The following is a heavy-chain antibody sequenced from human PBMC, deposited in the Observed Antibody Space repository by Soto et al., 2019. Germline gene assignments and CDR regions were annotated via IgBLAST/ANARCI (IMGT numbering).Heavy chain of an antibody. CDR2: ISGSGGST. CDR1: GFTFSSYA. CDR3: AKRIPSHYGMDV. Sequence: EVQLLESGGGLVQPGGSLRLSCAASGFTFSSYAMSWVRQAPGKGLEWVAAISGSGGSTYYADSVKGRFTISRDNSKNPLYLQMNSLRAEDTAVYYCAKRIPSHYGMDVWGQGTTVTVCS. V-gene: IGHV3-23*01. D-gene: IGHD2-2*02. J-gene: IGHJ6*02.